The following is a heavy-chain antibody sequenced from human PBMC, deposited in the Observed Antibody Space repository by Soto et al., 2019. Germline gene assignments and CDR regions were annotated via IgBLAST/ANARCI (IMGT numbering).Heavy chain of an antibody. CDR1: GYTFTSYA. Sequence: ASVKVSCKASGYTFTSYAMHWVRQAPGQRLEWMGGINAGNGNTKYSQKLQGRVTITTDKSTSTAYMELSSLRYEDTAVYYCARPAYCTGSRCSNNLAYWGQGTQVTVSS. V-gene: IGHV1-3*01. J-gene: IGHJ4*02. D-gene: IGHD2-8*02. CDR2: INAGNGNT. CDR3: ARPAYCTGSRCSNNLAY.